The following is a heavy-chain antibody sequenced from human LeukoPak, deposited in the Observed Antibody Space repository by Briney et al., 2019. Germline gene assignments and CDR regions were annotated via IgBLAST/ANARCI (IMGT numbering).Heavy chain of an antibody. D-gene: IGHD3-10*01. V-gene: IGHV3-66*01. CDR2: IYSGGST. CDR3: ARERGDGSGSSYYYMDV. CDR1: GFTVSSNY. Sequence: PGGSLRLSCAASGFTVSSNYMSWVRQAPGKGLEWVSVIYSGGSTYYADSVKGRFTISRDNSKNTLYLQMNSLRAEDAAVYYCARERGDGSGSSYYYMDVWGKGTTVTVSS. J-gene: IGHJ6*03.